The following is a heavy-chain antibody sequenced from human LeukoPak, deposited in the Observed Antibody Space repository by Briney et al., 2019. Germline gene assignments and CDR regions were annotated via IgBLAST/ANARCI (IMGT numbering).Heavy chain of an antibody. V-gene: IGHV5-51*01. J-gene: IGHJ5*02. CDR3: ARHTGTTFYSSPRFDP. D-gene: IGHD1-7*01. CDR1: GYSFTSYW. Sequence: EESLKISCKGSGYSFTSYWIGWVRQMPGKDLEWMGIIYPGDSDTRYSPSFQGQVTISADKSISTAYLQWSSLKASDTAMYYCARHTGTTFYSSPRFDPWGQGTLVTVSS. CDR2: IYPGDSDT.